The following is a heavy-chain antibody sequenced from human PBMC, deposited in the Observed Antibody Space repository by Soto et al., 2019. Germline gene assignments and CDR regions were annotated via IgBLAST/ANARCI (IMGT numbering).Heavy chain of an antibody. V-gene: IGHV4-30-4*01. Sequence: PSETLSLTCTVSGASISSGDYYWSWIRQPPGKGLEWIGYIYYSGSTYYNPSLKSRVTISVDTSKNQFSLKLSSVTAVDTAVYYCARACSGGSCSEGGDYWGQGTLVTVSS. CDR1: GASISSGDYY. D-gene: IGHD2-15*01. J-gene: IGHJ4*02. CDR3: ARACSGGSCSEGGDY. CDR2: IYYSGST.